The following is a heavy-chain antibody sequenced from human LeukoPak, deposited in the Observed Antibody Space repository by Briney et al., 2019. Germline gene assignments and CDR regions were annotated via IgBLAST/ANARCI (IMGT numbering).Heavy chain of an antibody. CDR1: GFTFDDYA. D-gene: IGHD6-19*01. CDR2: ISWNSGTI. J-gene: IGHJ1*01. V-gene: IGHV3-9*01. CDR3: ARAYKDRSLAGKKEFFQH. Sequence: GGSLRLSCAASGFTFDDYAMNWVRQVPGKGLEWISLISWNSGTIGYADSVKGRFTISRDNANNFLYLQMNSLRAEDTALYYCARAYKDRSLAGKKEFFQHWGQGTLVTVSS.